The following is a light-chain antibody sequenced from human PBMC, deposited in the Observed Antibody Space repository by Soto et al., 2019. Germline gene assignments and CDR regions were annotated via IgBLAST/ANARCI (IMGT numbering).Light chain of an antibody. CDR2: SNN. CDR3: ATWDDSLNSVI. Sequence: QSVLTQPPSASGTPGQRVTISCSGSSSNIGSNYVYWYQQLPGTAPKLLIYSNNQRPSGVPDRFSGSKSGTSASLAISGLRSEDEADYYCATWDDSLNSVIFGGGTKVTV. V-gene: IGLV1-47*02. J-gene: IGLJ2*01. CDR1: SSNIGSNY.